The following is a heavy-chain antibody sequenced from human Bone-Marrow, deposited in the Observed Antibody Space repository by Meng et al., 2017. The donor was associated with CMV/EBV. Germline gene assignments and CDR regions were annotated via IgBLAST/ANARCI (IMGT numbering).Heavy chain of an antibody. CDR2: ISSSSSYI. D-gene: IGHD4-11*01. CDR3: ARDPRDYRVGMDV. CDR1: GFTFSSYS. J-gene: IGHJ6*02. Sequence: GESLKISCAASGFTFSSYSMNWVRQAPGKGLEWVSSISSSSSYIYYADSVKGRFTISRDNAKNSLYLQMNSLRAEDTAVYYCARDPRDYRVGMDVWGQGTTVTVS. V-gene: IGHV3-21*01.